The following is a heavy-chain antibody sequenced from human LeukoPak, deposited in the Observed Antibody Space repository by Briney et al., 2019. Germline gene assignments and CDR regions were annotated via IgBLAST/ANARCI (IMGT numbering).Heavy chain of an antibody. CDR2: LHHSGST. Sequence: SETLSLTCTVSGDSICNDYWSWVRQPPGKGLEWIGYLHHSGSTNYNPSLKSRVSMSIDTSRNQFSLRLSSVTAADTALYYCARRDGPFDFWGQGTLVSVSS. CDR3: ARRDGPFDF. J-gene: IGHJ4*02. V-gene: IGHV4-59*01. CDR1: GDSICNDY. D-gene: IGHD5-24*01.